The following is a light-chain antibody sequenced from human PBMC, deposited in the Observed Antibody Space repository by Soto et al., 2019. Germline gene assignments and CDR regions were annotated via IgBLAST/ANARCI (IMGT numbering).Light chain of an antibody. CDR1: QSIIIY. J-gene: IGKJ3*01. CDR3: QQSHSTPLT. CDR2: AAS. Sequence: DIQMTQSPSSLSASVGDRVTITCRASQSIIIYLHWYQQKPGKAPKLLIYAASSLQSGVPSRFSGSGSGTDFTLTSSSLQPEDFDTYYCQQSHSTPLTFGPGTKVDIK. V-gene: IGKV1-39*01.